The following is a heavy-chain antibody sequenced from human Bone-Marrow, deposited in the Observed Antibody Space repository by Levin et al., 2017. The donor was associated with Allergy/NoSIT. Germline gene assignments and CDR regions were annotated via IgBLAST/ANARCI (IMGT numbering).Heavy chain of an antibody. J-gene: IGHJ4*02. Sequence: SCVGSGFGFHYYHMDWVRQAPGKGLEWVSFISSGSSYSYNADSVKGRFTISRDNAKNSLYLQMDSLRPEDTAVYYCTRERSANSGEGFDLWGQGTLVTVSS. D-gene: IGHD4/OR15-4a*01. CDR2: ISSGSSYS. CDR1: GFGFHYYH. CDR3: TRERSANSGEGFDL. V-gene: IGHV3-21*01.